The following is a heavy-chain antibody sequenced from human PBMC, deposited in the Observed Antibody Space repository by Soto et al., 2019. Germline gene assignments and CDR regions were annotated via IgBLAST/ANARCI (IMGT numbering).Heavy chain of an antibody. J-gene: IGHJ4*02. CDR2: IIPILGIA. V-gene: IGHV1-69*08. Sequence: QVQLVQSGAEVKKPGSSVKVSCKASGGTFSSYTISWVRQAPGQGLEWMGRIIPILGIANYAQKFQGRVTITADKXXSXAXTELSSLRSEDTAVYYCARDEQAYCGGDCYRGPFDYWGQGTLVTVSS. D-gene: IGHD2-21*02. CDR1: GGTFSSYT. CDR3: ARDEQAYCGGDCYRGPFDY.